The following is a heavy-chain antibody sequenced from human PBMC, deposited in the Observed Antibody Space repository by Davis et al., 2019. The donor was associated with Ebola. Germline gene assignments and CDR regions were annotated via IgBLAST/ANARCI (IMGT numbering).Heavy chain of an antibody. V-gene: IGHV1-18*04. CDR3: ARVSSSWYEGWFDP. CDR1: GYTFTNYG. D-gene: IGHD6-13*01. CDR2: INPHNGNT. Sequence: AASVKVSCKTSGYTFTNYGITWVRQAPGQGLEWMGWINPHNGNTNYAQNVQGRVTMTTDTSTSTAYMEVGSLRSDDTAVYYCARVSSSWYEGWFDPWGQGTLVTVSS. J-gene: IGHJ5*02.